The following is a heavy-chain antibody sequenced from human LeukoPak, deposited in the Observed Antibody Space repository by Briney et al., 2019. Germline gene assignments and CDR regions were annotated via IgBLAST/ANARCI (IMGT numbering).Heavy chain of an antibody. D-gene: IGHD3-22*01. CDR3: AKDMGSSGYYYCNY. CDR2: INNSGSNT. V-gene: IGHV3-23*01. CDR1: GFTFSNAW. Sequence: GGSLRLSCAASGFTFSNAWMSWVRQAPGKGLEWVSVINNSGSNTYDADSVKGRFTISRDNSKNTLYLQMNSLRAEDTAVYYCAKDMGSSGYYYCNYWGQGTLVTVSS. J-gene: IGHJ4*02.